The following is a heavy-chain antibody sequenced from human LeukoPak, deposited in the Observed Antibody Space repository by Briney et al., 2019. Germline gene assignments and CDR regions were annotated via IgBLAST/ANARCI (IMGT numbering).Heavy chain of an antibody. D-gene: IGHD1-7*01. CDR2: ISGSGVRT. Sequence: GGSLRVSCAAFGFSFSSYAMSWVRQAPGKGLEWVSSISGSGVRTYYADFLKGRFTVSRDNARSTLNLEMSSLRPEDTAVYHCAKDRNSWNLGDDAFVMWGRGTLVTVSS. CDR3: AKDRNSWNLGDDAFVM. CDR1: GFSFSSYA. V-gene: IGHV3-23*01. J-gene: IGHJ3*02.